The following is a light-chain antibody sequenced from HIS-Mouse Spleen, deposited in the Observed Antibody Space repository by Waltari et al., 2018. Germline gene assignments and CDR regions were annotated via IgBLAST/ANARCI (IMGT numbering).Light chain of an antibody. V-gene: IGKV3-20*01. CDR3: QQHGT. CDR1: QSVSSSY. Sequence: EIVLTQSPGTLSLSPGERATLSCSASQSVSSSYLAWYQQKPGQAPRLLIYGASSRATGIPDRFSGSGSGTDFTLTISRLEPEDFAVYYCQQHGTFGQGTKLEIK. CDR2: GAS. J-gene: IGKJ2*01.